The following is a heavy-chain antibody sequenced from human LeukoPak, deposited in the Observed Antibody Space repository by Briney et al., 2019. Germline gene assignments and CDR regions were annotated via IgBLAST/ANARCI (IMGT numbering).Heavy chain of an antibody. CDR3: ARGSEGATLDY. CDR1: GGSFSGYY. Sequence: SETLSLTCAAYGGSFSGYYWNWIRQSPGKGLEWIGEINHSGSTNYNPSLKSRVTISVDTSKNQFSLKLSSVTAADTAVYYCARGSEGATLDYWGQGTLVTVSS. J-gene: IGHJ4*02. D-gene: IGHD1-26*01. V-gene: IGHV4-34*01. CDR2: INHSGST.